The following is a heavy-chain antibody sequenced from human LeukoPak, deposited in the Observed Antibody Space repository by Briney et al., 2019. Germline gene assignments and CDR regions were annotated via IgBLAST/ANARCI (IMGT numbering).Heavy chain of an antibody. CDR2: IYYTGSI. CDR1: GGSISSSSYY. V-gene: IGHV4-39*01. Sequence: SETLSLACTVSGGSISSSSYYWGWLRQPPGKGLEWIGSIYYTGSIFYNPSLKSRVTISVDTSKNQFSLKLNSVTAADTAVYFCTRVVNGGHFDYWGQGTLVTVSS. D-gene: IGHD2-8*01. J-gene: IGHJ4*02. CDR3: TRVVNGGHFDY.